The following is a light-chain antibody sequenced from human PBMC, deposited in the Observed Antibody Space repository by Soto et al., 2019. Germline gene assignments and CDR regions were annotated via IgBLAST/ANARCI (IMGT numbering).Light chain of an antibody. CDR3: LQHTSYPWT. J-gene: IGKJ1*01. V-gene: IGKV1-17*03. CDR1: QGISKY. CDR2: AAS. Sequence: DIQMTQSPSAMSASVGDRVTITCRASQGISKYLAWFQQRPGKVPRRLVYAASSLQSGVLSRFSGSGSGTEFTLTISSLQPEDFGTYYCLQHTSYPWTFGQGTKVDIK.